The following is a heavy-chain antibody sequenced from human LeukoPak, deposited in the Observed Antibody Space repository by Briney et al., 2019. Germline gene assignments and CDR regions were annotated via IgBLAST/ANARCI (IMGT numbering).Heavy chain of an antibody. CDR2: MYYNGNP. V-gene: IGHV4-39*01. CDR3: AKHASWFDP. CDR1: GDSISRTTFY. Sequence: SETLSLTCTVSGDSISRTTFYWGWIRQPPGKGLEWIGSMYYNGNPYYKPSLKGRVTMSIDLSKNQFSLNLTSVTAADTAIYYCAKHASWFDPWGQGTLVTVSS. J-gene: IGHJ5*02.